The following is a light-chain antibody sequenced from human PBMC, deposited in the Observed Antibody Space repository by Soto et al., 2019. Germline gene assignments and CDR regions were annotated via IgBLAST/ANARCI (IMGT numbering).Light chain of an antibody. V-gene: IGKV4-1*01. CDR3: QLYRT. Sequence: DIVMTQSPDSLAVSLGERATINCKSSQTVLYSSNNKNYVAWYQQKPGQPPKLLIYWASTRESGVPDRFSGSVSGTDFTLTISSLQAEDVAVYYCQLYRTFGQGTKVEIK. CDR2: WAS. CDR1: QTVLYSSNNKNY. J-gene: IGKJ1*01.